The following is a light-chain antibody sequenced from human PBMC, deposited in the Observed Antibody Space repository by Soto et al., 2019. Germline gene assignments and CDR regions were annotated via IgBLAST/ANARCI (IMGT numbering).Light chain of an antibody. J-gene: IGLJ1*01. Sequence: QSVLTQPPSASGTPGQRVTISCSGSSSNIGSSIVNWYQQLPGTAPKLMIYEVSKRPSGVPDRFSGSKSGNTASLTVSGLQAEDEADYYCSSYAGSNIYVFGTGTKVT. V-gene: IGLV2-8*01. CDR1: SSNIGSSI. CDR3: SSYAGSNIYV. CDR2: EVS.